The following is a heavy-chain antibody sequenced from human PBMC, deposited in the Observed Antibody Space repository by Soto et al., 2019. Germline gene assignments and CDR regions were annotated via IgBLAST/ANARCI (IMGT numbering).Heavy chain of an antibody. CDR1: GFTFSTYG. CDR3: AKVAGLNYAFWSGTDY. J-gene: IGHJ4*02. CDR2: ISHGGNNK. D-gene: IGHD3-3*01. Sequence: GGSLRLSCAASGFTFSTYGMHWVRQAPGKGLEWVAVISHGGNNKYYADSVKGRFTISRDNSKNTLYLQMNSLTTEDTALYYCAKVAGLNYAFWSGTDYWGLGTLVTVSS. V-gene: IGHV3-30*18.